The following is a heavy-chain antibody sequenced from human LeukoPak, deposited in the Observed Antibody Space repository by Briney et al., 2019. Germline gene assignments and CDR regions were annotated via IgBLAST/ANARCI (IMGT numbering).Heavy chain of an antibody. Sequence: SETLSLTCTVSNGSISRYHWSWIRQPPGKGVEWVGYIYHSGGTNSSPSLKGRVTISTDTSKNQVSLKLSSVTPADTAVYYCAGGYGYNRLFRYWGQGTLVTVSS. D-gene: IGHD5-24*01. V-gene: IGHV4-59*01. CDR1: NGSISRYH. J-gene: IGHJ4*02. CDR2: IYHSGGT. CDR3: AGGYGYNRLFRY.